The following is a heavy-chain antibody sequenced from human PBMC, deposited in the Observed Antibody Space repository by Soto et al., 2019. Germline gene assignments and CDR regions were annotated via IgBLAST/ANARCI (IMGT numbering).Heavy chain of an antibody. D-gene: IGHD3-10*01. CDR1: GYSFSTYW. J-gene: IGHJ5*02. Sequence: PRESLKISCKCSGYSFSTYWLGWVRQMPGKGLEWIGIIYPDDSDTIYNPSFQGQVTISADKSITTAYLQWRSLKPSDSAIYYCARMPRGFGEPNWFDPWGHGTLVTVSS. CDR2: IYPDDSDT. V-gene: IGHV5-51*01. CDR3: ARMPRGFGEPNWFDP.